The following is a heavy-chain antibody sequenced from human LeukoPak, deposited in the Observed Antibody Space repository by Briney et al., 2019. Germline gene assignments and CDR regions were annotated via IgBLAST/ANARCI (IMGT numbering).Heavy chain of an antibody. Sequence: GGSLRLSCAASGFTFDDYAMHWVRQAPGKGLEWVSGISWNSGSIGYADSVKGRFTISRDNAKNSLYLQMNSLRAEDTALYYCAKGGSPYDFWSGYPDYWGQGTLVTVSS. CDR2: ISWNSGSI. CDR3: AKGGSPYDFWSGYPDY. D-gene: IGHD3-3*01. CDR1: GFTFDDYA. V-gene: IGHV3-9*01. J-gene: IGHJ4*02.